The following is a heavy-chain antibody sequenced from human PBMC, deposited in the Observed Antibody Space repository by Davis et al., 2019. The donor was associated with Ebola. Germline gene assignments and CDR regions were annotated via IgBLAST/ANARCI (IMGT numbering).Heavy chain of an antibody. D-gene: IGHD2-2*01. V-gene: IGHV1-8*01. CDR3: ARDDSASDIVLVPAAMGFDY. Sequence: ASVKVSCKASGYTFTSYDINWVRQATGQGLEWMGWMNPNSGNTGYAQKFQGRVTMTRNTSMSTAYMELSSLRSEDTAVYFCARDDSASDIVLVPAAMGFDYWGQGTLVTVSS. J-gene: IGHJ4*02. CDR2: MNPNSGNT. CDR1: GYTFTSYD.